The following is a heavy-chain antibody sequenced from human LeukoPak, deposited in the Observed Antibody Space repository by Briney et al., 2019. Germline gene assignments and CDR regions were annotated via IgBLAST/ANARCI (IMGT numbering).Heavy chain of an antibody. CDR1: AYSISSGYY. D-gene: IGHD3-10*01. Sequence: SETLSLTCTVSAYSISSGYYWGWIRQPPGKGLEWIGSVYHSGTTYYNPSLKSRVTISLDTSKNQFSLNLSSVTAADTAVFYCARSVAFHYDSGSYSAFDYWGQGTLVTVSS. CDR3: ARSVAFHYDSGSYSAFDY. V-gene: IGHV4-38-2*02. J-gene: IGHJ4*02. CDR2: VYHSGTT.